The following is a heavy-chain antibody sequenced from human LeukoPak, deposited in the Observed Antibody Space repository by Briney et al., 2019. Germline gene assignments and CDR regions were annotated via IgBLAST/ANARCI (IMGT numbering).Heavy chain of an antibody. CDR2: IKPHSGAT. CDR3: ARVGGWLQLSY. Sequence: ASVKVSCKSSGYTFTGQFMHWVRQAPGQGLEWMGLIKPHSGATNYAQQYQGRVTMTRDTSINTAYMDLSSLTSDDTAVYYCARVGGWLQLSYWGQGTLVTVSS. D-gene: IGHD5-24*01. V-gene: IGHV1-2*02. J-gene: IGHJ4*02. CDR1: GYTFTGQF.